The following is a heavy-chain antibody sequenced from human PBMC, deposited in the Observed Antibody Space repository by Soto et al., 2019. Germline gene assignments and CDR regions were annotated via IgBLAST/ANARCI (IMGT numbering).Heavy chain of an antibody. Sequence: PSETLSLTCTVSGGSISSGGYYWSWVRQHPGKGLEWIGYIYYSGSTYYNPSLKSRVTISVDTSKNQFSLKLSSVTAADTAVYYCARVPNYDILTGYYHNWFDPWGQGTLVTV. CDR1: GGSISSGGYY. CDR2: IYYSGST. CDR3: ARVPNYDILTGYYHNWFDP. J-gene: IGHJ5*02. V-gene: IGHV4-31*03. D-gene: IGHD3-9*01.